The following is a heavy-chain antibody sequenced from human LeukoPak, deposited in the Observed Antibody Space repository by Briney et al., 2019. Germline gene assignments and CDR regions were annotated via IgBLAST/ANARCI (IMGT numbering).Heavy chain of an antibody. Sequence: GGSLRLSCAASGFTFSSYAMSWVRQAPGKGLEWVSAISGSGGSTYYADSVKGRFTISRDNSKNTLYLQMNSLRAEDTAVYYCARDDIVVVPAAIVLGYYFDYWGQGTLVTVPS. CDR3: ARDDIVVVPAAIVLGYYFDY. D-gene: IGHD2-2*01. J-gene: IGHJ4*02. V-gene: IGHV3-23*01. CDR1: GFTFSSYA. CDR2: ISGSGGST.